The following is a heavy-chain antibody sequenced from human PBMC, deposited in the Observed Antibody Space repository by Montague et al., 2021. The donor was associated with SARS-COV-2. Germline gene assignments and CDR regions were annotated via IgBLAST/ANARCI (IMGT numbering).Heavy chain of an antibody. CDR3: ARMPYDILTGSGYYGMDV. CDR2: IDWDYDK. Sequence: PALVKPTQTLTLTCTFSGFSLSTSGMCVSWIRQPPGKTLEWLALIDWDYDKYYSTSLKTRLTISKDTSKNQVVLTMTNMDPVDTATYYCARMPYDILTGSGYYGMDVWGQGTTVTVSS. V-gene: IGHV2-70*01. J-gene: IGHJ6*02. D-gene: IGHD3-9*01. CDR1: GFSLSTSGMC.